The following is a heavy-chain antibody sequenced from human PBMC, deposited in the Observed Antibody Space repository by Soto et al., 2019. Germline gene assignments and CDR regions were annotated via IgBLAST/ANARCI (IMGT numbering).Heavy chain of an antibody. D-gene: IGHD4-4*01. Sequence: QVQLVQSGAEVKKPGSSVKVSCKASGGTFSSYTISWVRQAPGQGREWMGRIIPILGIANNAQKFQGRVTITADKSTSTAYMELSSLRSEDTAVYYCARVVTTDYYYMDVWGKGTTVTVSS. J-gene: IGHJ6*03. V-gene: IGHV1-69*02. CDR1: GGTFSSYT. CDR2: IIPILGIA. CDR3: ARVVTTDYYYMDV.